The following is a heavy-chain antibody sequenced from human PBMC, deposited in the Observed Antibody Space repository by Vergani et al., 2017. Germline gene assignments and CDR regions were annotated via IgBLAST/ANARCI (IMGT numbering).Heavy chain of an antibody. J-gene: IGHJ4*02. CDR1: GVSVNRANYY. Sequence: QVQLQESGPGLVKPSETLSLTCTVSGVSVNRANYYWSWIRQTPGTGLEWIGFIYHSGGTSYSPSLKSRVTISLDTSKNQFSLYLASVTAADTAVYYCARSRIYYGAGSPDYRGQGTLVTVSS. CDR2: IYHSGGT. CDR3: ARSRIYYGAGSPDY. V-gene: IGHV4-61*01. D-gene: IGHD3-10*01.